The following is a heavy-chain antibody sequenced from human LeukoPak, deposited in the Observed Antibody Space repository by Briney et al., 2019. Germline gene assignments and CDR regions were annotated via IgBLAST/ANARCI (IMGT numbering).Heavy chain of an antibody. D-gene: IGHD6-19*01. CDR1: GGSFSGYY. CDR2: INHSGST. J-gene: IGHJ4*02. Sequence: SETLSLTCAVYGGSFSGYYWSWIRQPPGKGLEWIGEINHSGSTNYNPSLKSRVTIPVDTSKNQFSLKLSSVTAADTAVYYCARGWQWLPRGMQKFDYWGQGTLVTVSS. CDR3: ARGWQWLPRGMQKFDY. V-gene: IGHV4-34*01.